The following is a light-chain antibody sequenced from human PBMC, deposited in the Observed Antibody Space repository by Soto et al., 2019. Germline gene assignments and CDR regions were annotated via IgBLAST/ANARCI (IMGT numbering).Light chain of an antibody. CDR2: GAS. J-gene: IGKJ1*01. Sequence: EIVLTQSPGTLSLSPGERATLSCRASQSVGSNFAWYQQKPGQAPRLLIYGASTRATDIPGRFSGSGSGTEFTLTISSLQSEDFAVYYCQQYHNWPPTWTFGQGTKVDIK. CDR1: QSVGSN. CDR3: QQYHNWPPTWT. V-gene: IGKV3-15*01.